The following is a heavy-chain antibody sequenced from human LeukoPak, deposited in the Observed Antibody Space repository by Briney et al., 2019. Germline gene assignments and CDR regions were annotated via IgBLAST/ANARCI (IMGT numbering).Heavy chain of an antibody. Sequence: PSETLSLTCTVSGGSISSSTYYWGWIRQPPGKGLEWLGSIYNTGSTYYNPALKSRVTISVDTSKNQFSLKLSSVTAADTAVYYCARGTMTTVTYYFDYWGQGTLVTVSS. CDR2: IYNTGST. J-gene: IGHJ4*02. D-gene: IGHD4-17*01. CDR3: ARGTMTTVTYYFDY. CDR1: GGSISSSTYY. V-gene: IGHV4-39*01.